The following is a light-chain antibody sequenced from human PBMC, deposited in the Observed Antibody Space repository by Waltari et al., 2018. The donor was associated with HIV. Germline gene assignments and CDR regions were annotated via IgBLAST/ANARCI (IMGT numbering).Light chain of an antibody. CDR3: SSYAGRNNLL. J-gene: IGLJ3*02. Sequence: QSALTQPPSASGPPGQVVTTSCTGTSSYVGGSNFVSWYQQHPGKAPKLMIYEVTKRPSGVPDRFSGSKSGNTASLTVSGVQAEDEADYYCSSYAGRNNLLFGGGTKLTVL. CDR1: SSYVGGSNF. V-gene: IGLV2-8*01. CDR2: EVT.